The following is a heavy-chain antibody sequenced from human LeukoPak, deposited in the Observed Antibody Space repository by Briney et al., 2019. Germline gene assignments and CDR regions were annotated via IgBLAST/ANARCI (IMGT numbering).Heavy chain of an antibody. CDR1: GFTFSSYG. Sequence: PGGSLRLSCAASGFTFSSYGMHWVRQAPGNGLEGVAVISYDGSNKYYADSVKGRFTISRDNTKNTLYLQMNSLRAEDTAVYYCAKERAYYDSSGYYPDYWGQGTLVTVSS. D-gene: IGHD3-22*01. J-gene: IGHJ4*02. CDR3: AKERAYYDSSGYYPDY. CDR2: ISYDGSNK. V-gene: IGHV3-30*18.